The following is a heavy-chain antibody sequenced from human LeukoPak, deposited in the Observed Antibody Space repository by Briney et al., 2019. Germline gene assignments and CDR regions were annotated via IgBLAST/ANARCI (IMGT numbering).Heavy chain of an antibody. J-gene: IGHJ3*02. D-gene: IGHD6-13*01. CDR2: IYYSGST. Sequence: PSETLSLTCTVSGGSISNYYWNWIRQPPGKGLEWIGYIYYSGSTDYNPSLKSRVTMSVDTSKSQFSLKLTSVTAADTAVYYCARDSYSTIWYGAFDIWGQGTTVTVS. CDR3: ARDSYSTIWYGAFDI. CDR1: GGSISNYY. V-gene: IGHV4-59*01.